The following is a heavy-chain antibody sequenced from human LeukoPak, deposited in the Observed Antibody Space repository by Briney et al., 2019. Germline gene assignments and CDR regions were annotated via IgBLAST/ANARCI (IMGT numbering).Heavy chain of an antibody. J-gene: IGHJ5*02. Sequence: PGGSLRLSCAASGFTFSSYGMHWVRQAPGKGLEWVAVIWYDGSNKYYADSVKGRFTISRDNSKNTLYLQMNSLRAEDTAVYYCARGPRIAAAGNSGFTPWGQGTLVTVSS. V-gene: IGHV3-33*01. D-gene: IGHD6-13*01. CDR2: IWYDGSNK. CDR1: GFTFSSYG. CDR3: ARGPRIAAAGNSGFTP.